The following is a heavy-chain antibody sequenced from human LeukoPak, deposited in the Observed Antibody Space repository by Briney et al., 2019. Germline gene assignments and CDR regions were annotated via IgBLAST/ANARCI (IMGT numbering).Heavy chain of an antibody. Sequence: GGSLRLSCAVSGFTFRNYVIHWVRQAPGKGLEWVAVTSSDLNVKLYADSVKGRFTISRDNSRSTLYLQMNSLRPEDTAIYYCAREGYYGSGSPPSLYFDYWGQGTLVTVSS. CDR3: AREGYYGSGSPPSLYFDY. D-gene: IGHD3-10*01. CDR2: TSSDLNVK. J-gene: IGHJ4*02. CDR1: GFTFRNYV. V-gene: IGHV3-30-3*01.